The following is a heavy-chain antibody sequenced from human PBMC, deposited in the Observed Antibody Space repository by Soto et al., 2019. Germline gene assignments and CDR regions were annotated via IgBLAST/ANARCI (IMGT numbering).Heavy chain of an antibody. CDR3: GRIRRPRRSIDY. CDR1: GGSISSSSYY. CDR2: IYYSGST. V-gene: IGHV4-39*01. J-gene: IGHJ4*02. D-gene: IGHD4-17*01. Sequence: SETLSLTCTVSGGSISSSSYYWGWIRQPPGKGLEWIGSIYYSGSTYYNPSLKSRVTISVDTSKNQFSLKLSSVTAADTAVYYCGRIRRPRRSIDYWGKGTLGTGSS.